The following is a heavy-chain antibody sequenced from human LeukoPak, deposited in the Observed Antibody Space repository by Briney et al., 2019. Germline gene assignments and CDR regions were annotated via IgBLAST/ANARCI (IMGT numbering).Heavy chain of an antibody. Sequence: AAGKVSCNASVYTFTIYDINGGRQATGQGLEWMGCMNPNSGNTGYAQKFQGRVTMTRNTAISTAYMEMSSLRSEDTAVYYCERGYYYDSRDAFDLWGQGTMVTVSS. CDR3: ERGYYYDSRDAFDL. CDR1: VYTFTIYD. V-gene: IGHV1-8*01. D-gene: IGHD3-22*01. CDR2: MNPNSGNT. J-gene: IGHJ3*01.